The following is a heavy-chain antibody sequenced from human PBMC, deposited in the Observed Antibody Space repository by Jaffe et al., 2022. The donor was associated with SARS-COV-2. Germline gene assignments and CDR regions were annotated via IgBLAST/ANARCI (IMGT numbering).Heavy chain of an antibody. Sequence: EVQLVESGGGLVQPGGSLRLSCAASGFTFSSYSMNWVRQAPGKGLEWVSYISSSSSTIYYADSVKGRFTISRDNAKNSLYLQMNSLRDEDTAVYYCARALGWGSGWRDAFDIWGQGTMVTVSS. D-gene: IGHD6-19*01. J-gene: IGHJ3*02. CDR1: GFTFSSYS. V-gene: IGHV3-48*02. CDR3: ARALGWGSGWRDAFDI. CDR2: ISSSSSTI.